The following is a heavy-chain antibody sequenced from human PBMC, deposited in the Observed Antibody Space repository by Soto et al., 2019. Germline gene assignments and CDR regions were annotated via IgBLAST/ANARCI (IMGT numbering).Heavy chain of an antibody. CDR2: INPNGGST. Sequence: QVQLVQSGAEVKKPGASVKVSCKASGYTFTNYYMHWERQAPGQRLEWMGVINPNGGSTDYAQKFQGRVTLTRDTSTTAVYRELRSRRSDDTAVYYCARVNSNSNNWVGFDYWGQGTLVTVSS. CDR1: GYTFTNYY. CDR3: ARVNSNSNNWVGFDY. J-gene: IGHJ4*02. V-gene: IGHV1-46*01. D-gene: IGHD6-13*01.